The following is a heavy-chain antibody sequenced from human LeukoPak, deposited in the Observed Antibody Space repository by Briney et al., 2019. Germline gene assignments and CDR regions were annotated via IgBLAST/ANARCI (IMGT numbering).Heavy chain of an antibody. CDR1: GFPFSNHG. Sequence: GTSLRLSCAASGFPFSNHGMHWVRQAPGKGLEWVAVIWYDGSNKYYADSVKDRFTISRDNSKNTLYLQMNSLRAEDTAVYYCARVQGRYFGSGSYLGVDHWGQGTLVTVSS. CDR3: ARVQGRYFGSGSYLGVDH. D-gene: IGHD3-10*01. J-gene: IGHJ4*02. V-gene: IGHV3-33*01. CDR2: IWYDGSNK.